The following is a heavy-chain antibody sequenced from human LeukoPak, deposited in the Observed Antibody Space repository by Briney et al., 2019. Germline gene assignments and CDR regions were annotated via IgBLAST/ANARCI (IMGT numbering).Heavy chain of an antibody. D-gene: IGHD6-13*01. CDR3: ARDGAAAGWYDC. CDR1: GGSFSDYY. Sequence: SETLSLTCAVYGGSFSDYYWSWIRQPPGKGLEWIGEINHSGRTTYNPSLKSRVTISVDTSKNLFSLKLNSVTAADTAVYYCARDGAAAGWYDCWGQGTLVTVSS. V-gene: IGHV4-34*01. J-gene: IGHJ4*02. CDR2: INHSGRT.